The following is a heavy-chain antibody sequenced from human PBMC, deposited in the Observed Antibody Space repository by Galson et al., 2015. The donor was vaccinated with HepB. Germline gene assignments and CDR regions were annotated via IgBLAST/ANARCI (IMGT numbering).Heavy chain of an antibody. Sequence: SLRLSCAASGFTFSNYAMHWVRQAPGKGLEWVALISYDGSNKYFADSVKGRFSISRDNSKNTLCLQMNSLRAEDTAVYYCARGDSAVGGLDYWGQGTLVTVSS. CDR2: ISYDGSNK. J-gene: IGHJ4*02. V-gene: IGHV3-30*04. CDR1: GFTFSNYA. D-gene: IGHD6-13*01. CDR3: ARGDSAVGGLDY.